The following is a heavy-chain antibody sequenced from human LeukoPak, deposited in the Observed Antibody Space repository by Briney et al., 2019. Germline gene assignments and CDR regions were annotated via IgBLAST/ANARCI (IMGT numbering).Heavy chain of an antibody. J-gene: IGHJ4*02. V-gene: IGHV4-61*01. D-gene: IGHD5-24*01. CDR3: ARHSLNNYGSYY. CDR2: IYYSGST. CDR1: GGSVSSGSYY. Sequence: PSETLSLTCTVSGGSVSSGSYYWSWIRQPPGKGLEWIGYIYYSGSTNYNPSLKSRVTISVDTSKNQFSLKLSSVTAADMATYYCARHSLNNYGSYYCGQGTLVTVSS.